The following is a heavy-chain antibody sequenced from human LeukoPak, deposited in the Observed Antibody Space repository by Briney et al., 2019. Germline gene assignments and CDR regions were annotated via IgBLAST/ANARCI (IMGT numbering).Heavy chain of an antibody. V-gene: IGHV4-61*02. CDR3: ARGGNGFDY. CDR2: IYINGTT. D-gene: IGHD1-1*01. CDR1: GDSISSGSYY. Sequence: SETLSLTCTVAGDSISSGSYYWSWIRQPAGKGLEWVGRIYINGTTNYNPSLKSRVTISADTSKNQFSLQLSSVTAADTAVYYCARGGNGFDYWGQGTLVTVSS. J-gene: IGHJ4*02.